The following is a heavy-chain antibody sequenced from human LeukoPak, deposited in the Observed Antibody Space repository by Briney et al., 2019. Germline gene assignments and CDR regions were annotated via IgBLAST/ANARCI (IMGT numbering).Heavy chain of an antibody. V-gene: IGHV3-74*01. CDR3: STGSGHAFDI. Sequence: GGSLRLSCAASGFTFSSYWMHWVRQVPGKGLVWASRINSDGSSTSYADSVKGRFTISRDNAKNTPYVQMNSLRAEDTAVYYCSTGSGHAFDIWGRGTMVTVSS. D-gene: IGHD3-10*01. CDR2: INSDGSST. CDR1: GFTFSSYW. J-gene: IGHJ3*02.